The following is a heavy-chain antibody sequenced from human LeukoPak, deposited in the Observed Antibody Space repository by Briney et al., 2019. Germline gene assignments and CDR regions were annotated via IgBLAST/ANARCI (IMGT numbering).Heavy chain of an antibody. J-gene: IGHJ4*02. CDR2: VIHSDFNKANGDIT. CDR1: GASISKDY. V-gene: IGHV4-59*01. CDR3: ASARIIGTTSLFDY. D-gene: IGHD1-7*01. Sequence: SETLSLTCTVSGASISKDYWAWIRQPPGKGLEWIGYVIHSDFNKANGDITNYNPSLESRVTVSLDTSKNQFSLKLSSVTAADTAVYYCASARIIGTTSLFDYWGQGTLVTVSS.